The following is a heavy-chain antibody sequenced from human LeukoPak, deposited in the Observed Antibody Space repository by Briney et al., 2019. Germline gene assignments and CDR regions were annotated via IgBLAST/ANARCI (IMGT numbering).Heavy chain of an antibody. V-gene: IGHV1-2*02. D-gene: IGHD6-6*01. CDR2: INPNSGGT. CDR1: GYTFTGYY. CDR3: ARDLSSYSSSSDNFDY. Sequence: ASVKVSCRASGYTFTGYYMHWVRQAPGQGLEWMGWINPNSGGTNYAQRFQGRVTMTRDTSISTAYMELSRLRSDDTAVYYCARDLSSYSSSSDNFDYWGQGTLVTVSS. J-gene: IGHJ4*02.